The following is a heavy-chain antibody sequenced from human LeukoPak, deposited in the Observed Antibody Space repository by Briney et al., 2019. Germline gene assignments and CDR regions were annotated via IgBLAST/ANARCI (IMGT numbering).Heavy chain of an antibody. CDR1: GFFLSRYT. V-gene: IGHV3-21*01. CDR3: ARDGVAPGLYFDY. D-gene: IGHD2-8*01. J-gene: IGHJ4*02. CDR2: ISSGSTYI. Sequence: GGSLRLSCAASGFFLSRYTMNWVRQAPGKGLEWVSSISSGSTYIYYADSMKGRFTISRDNTYYSLYLQMNTLRAEDTAVYYCARDGVAPGLYFDYWGPGNLVTVSS.